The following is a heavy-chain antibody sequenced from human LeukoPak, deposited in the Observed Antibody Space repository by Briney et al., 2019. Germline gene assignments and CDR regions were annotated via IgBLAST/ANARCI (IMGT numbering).Heavy chain of an antibody. CDR3: AREKEGGSSWTDAFDI. CDR2: IIPIFGTA. Sequence: GASVKVSCKASGGTFSSYAISWVRQAPGQGLEWMGGIIPIFGTANYAQKFQGRVTITTDESTSTAYMELSSLRSEDTAVYYCAREKEGGSSWTDAFDIWGQGTMVTVSS. V-gene: IGHV1-69*05. J-gene: IGHJ3*02. CDR1: GGTFSSYA. D-gene: IGHD6-13*01.